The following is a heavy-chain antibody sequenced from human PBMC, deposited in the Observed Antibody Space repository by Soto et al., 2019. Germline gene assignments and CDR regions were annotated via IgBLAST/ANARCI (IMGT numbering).Heavy chain of an antibody. CDR3: ARAGCSSTSCYFDYYYYYMDV. V-gene: IGHV4-34*01. CDR1: GGSFSGYY. J-gene: IGHJ6*03. Sequence: PSETLSLTCAVYGGSFSGYYWSWIRQPPGKGLEWIGEINHSGSTNYNPSLKSRVTISVDTSKNQFSLKLSSVTAADTAVYYCARAGCSSTSCYFDYYYYYMDVWGKGTTVTVSS. CDR2: INHSGST. D-gene: IGHD2-2*01.